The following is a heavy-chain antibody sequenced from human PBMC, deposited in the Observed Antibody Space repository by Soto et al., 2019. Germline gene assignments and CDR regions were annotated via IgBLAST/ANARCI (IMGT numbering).Heavy chain of an antibody. CDR3: ARDAVGATHFDY. CDR2: IYYMGRT. D-gene: IGHD1-26*01. CDR1: SISTYY. Sequence: QVQLQESGPGLVKPSETLSLTCTVDSISTYYWNWIRQPPGKGLEWIGYIYYMGRTNYNSSLKSRVTMSIDTSKNQFSLKLSSVTAADTAIYYCARDAVGATHFDYWGQGAPVTVSS. V-gene: IGHV4-59*01. J-gene: IGHJ4*02.